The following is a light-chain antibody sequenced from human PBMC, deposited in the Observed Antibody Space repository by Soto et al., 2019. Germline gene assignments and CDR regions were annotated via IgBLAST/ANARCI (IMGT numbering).Light chain of an antibody. CDR1: QSVSSN. CDR3: QQYDVWPALT. V-gene: IGKV3-15*01. J-gene: IGKJ4*01. Sequence: EKALTQSPVTLSLSPGERATLSCRASQSVSSNLAWYQQRPGQAPRLLLYGASTRASGVPDRFSGSGSGTEFILTISSLQSEDSAVYYCQQYDVWPALTFGGGTKVDIK. CDR2: GAS.